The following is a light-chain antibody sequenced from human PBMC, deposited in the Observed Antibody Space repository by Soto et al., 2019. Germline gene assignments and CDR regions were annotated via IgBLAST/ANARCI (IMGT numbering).Light chain of an antibody. J-gene: IGKJ5*01. CDR3: QQFNSYPCT. V-gene: IGKV1-9*01. Sequence: DIQLTQSPSFLSASVGDRVTITCRASQGITNYLAWYQQKPGKAPKLLIYGASTSQSGVPCIFSGCASGTEFTFTISSMQPEDFAAYYCQQFNSYPCTLGLGTRLVVK. CDR2: GAS. CDR1: QGITNY.